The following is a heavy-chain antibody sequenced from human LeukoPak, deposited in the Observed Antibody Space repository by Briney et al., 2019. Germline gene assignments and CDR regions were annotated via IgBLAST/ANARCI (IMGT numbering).Heavy chain of an antibody. CDR1: GFTFNVYG. CDR2: IWNEGSNK. J-gene: IGHJ4*02. V-gene: IGHV3-33*01. CDR3: ARAVGPFDY. Sequence: GGSLRLSCAASGFTFNVYGIHWVRQAPGKGLEWVAVIWNEGSNKYYADSVKGRFTISRDNSKDTLYLQMNSLRVEDTAVYYCARAVGPFDYWGQGTLVTVSS. D-gene: IGHD3-16*01.